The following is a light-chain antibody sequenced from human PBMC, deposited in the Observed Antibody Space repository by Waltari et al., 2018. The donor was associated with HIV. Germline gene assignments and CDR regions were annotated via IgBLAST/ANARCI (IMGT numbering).Light chain of an antibody. J-gene: IGLJ1*01. CDR3: QSYDSNLSHV. CDR1: SSNIGAGSD. V-gene: IGLV1-40*01. CDR2: GNK. Sequence: QSVLTQPPSVSCAPGQRVTISCTGSSSNIGAGSDVHWYQQVSGTAPRLLIYGNKTRPARVPVRFSASKSGTSASLAITERQAEDEADYYCQSYDSNLSHVFGPGTKVTVL.